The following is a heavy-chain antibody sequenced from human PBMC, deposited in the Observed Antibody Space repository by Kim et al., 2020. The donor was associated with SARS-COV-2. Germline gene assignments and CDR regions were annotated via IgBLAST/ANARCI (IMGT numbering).Heavy chain of an antibody. V-gene: IGHV4-4*02. J-gene: IGHJ5*02. CDR2: IYHSGST. CDR1: GGSISSSNW. Sequence: SETLSLTCAVSGGSISSSNWWSWVRQSPGKGLEWIGEIYHSGSTNYNPSLKSRVTISVDKSKNQFSLKLSSVTAADTAVYYCAGSEGSGRKTAFDPWGQGTLVTVSS. D-gene: IGHD3-10*01. CDR3: AGSEGSGRKTAFDP.